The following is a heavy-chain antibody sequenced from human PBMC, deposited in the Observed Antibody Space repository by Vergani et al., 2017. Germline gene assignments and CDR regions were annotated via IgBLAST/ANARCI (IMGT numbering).Heavy chain of an antibody. V-gene: IGHV3-23*01. Sequence: QLLESGGGLIQPGGSLRLSCAASGFTFNSYAMTWVRQAPGKGLEWVSGINNNGGSTYYAGNVEGRFTISRDNSKNTLYLQMTDLRAADTATYYCAKVCGSTSCPYGVGAFDVWGHGTMVTVSS. CDR2: INNNGGST. J-gene: IGHJ3*01. CDR1: GFTFNSYA. D-gene: IGHD2-2*01. CDR3: AKVCGSTSCPYGVGAFDV.